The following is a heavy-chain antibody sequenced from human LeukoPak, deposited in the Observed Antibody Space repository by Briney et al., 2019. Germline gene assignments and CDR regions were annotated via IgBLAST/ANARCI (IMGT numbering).Heavy chain of an antibody. Sequence: GGSLRLSCAASGFRFSNYAMSWVRQAPGKGLEWVSVIIASSGSTFYADSVKDRFTISRDNSKNTLYLQMNSLRDEDTAVYYCAKGGYDYVEIGYFDFWGQGTLVTVSS. CDR3: AKGGYDYVEIGYFDF. CDR2: IIASSGST. CDR1: GFRFSNYA. D-gene: IGHD5-12*01. V-gene: IGHV3-23*01. J-gene: IGHJ4*02.